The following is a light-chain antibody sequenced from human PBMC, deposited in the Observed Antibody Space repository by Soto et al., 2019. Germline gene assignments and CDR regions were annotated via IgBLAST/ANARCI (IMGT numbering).Light chain of an antibody. Sequence: EIEVTQSPATLSLSPGERATLSCRASQSVGSDFLAWYQQRPGQPPRILIFGASGRATGIPDRFSGSGSGTDFTLTISRLEPEDFAVYYCQQYGSLSWAFGQGTKVDIK. CDR3: QQYGSLSWA. V-gene: IGKV3-20*01. J-gene: IGKJ1*01. CDR2: GAS. CDR1: QSVGSDF.